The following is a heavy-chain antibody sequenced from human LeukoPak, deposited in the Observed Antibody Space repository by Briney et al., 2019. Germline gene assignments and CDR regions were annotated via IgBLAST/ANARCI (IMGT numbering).Heavy chain of an antibody. CDR2: IYHSGST. Sequence: PSETLSLTCTVSGYSISSGYYWAWIRQPPGKGLEWIGSIYHSGSTYYNPSLKSRVTISVDTSKNQFSLKLSSVTAADTAVYYCARDRRRFDWFEYRRQGTLVTVSS. J-gene: IGHJ5*01. CDR3: ARDRRRFDWFEY. CDR1: GYSISSGYY. V-gene: IGHV4-38-2*02. D-gene: IGHD3-16*01.